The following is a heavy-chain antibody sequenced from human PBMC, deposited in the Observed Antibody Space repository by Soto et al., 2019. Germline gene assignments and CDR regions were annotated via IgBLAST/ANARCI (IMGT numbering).Heavy chain of an antibody. CDR2: INHSGST. CDR3: ASAPYFQH. D-gene: IGHD6-25*01. Sequence: LSLTCAVYGGSFSGYYWSWIRQPPGKGLEWIGEINHSGSTNYNPSLKSRVTISVDTSKNQFSLKLIFVTAADTAVYYCASAPYFQHWGQGTLVTVSS. CDR1: GGSFSGYY. V-gene: IGHV4-34*01. J-gene: IGHJ1*01.